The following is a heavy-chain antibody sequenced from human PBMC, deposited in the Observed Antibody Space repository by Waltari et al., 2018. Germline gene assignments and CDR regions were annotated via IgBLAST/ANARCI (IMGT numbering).Heavy chain of an antibody. V-gene: IGHV3-23*01. CDR1: GFTFNTYA. D-gene: IGHD3-3*01. Sequence: EVQLLESGGGLVQPGGPLRLSCAASGFTFNTYAMNWVRQAPGKGLEWVSTVSGSGSSIYYADSVKGRFTISRDNSKSTLYLQMSSLRVEDTAVYYCANDGEHWGQGTLVTVSS. J-gene: IGHJ4*02. CDR3: ANDGEH. CDR2: VSGSGSSI.